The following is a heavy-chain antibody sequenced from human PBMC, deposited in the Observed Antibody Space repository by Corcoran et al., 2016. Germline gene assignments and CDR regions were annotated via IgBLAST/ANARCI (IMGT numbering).Heavy chain of an antibody. CDR3: ARGETLTTVTRYYYYGMYV. CDR1: GDTFSSYA. V-gene: IGHV1-69*01. D-gene: IGHD4-4*01. CDR2: IFPIFGTA. J-gene: IGHJ6*02. Sequence: QVQLVQSGAEVEKPGSSVKVSCKASGDTFSSYAISWVQQAPGQGREWMGGIFPIFGTANYAQKFLGRVTITAYESTSTAYMKLSSRRSEDTAVYYCARGETLTTVTRYYYYGMYVWGQGATITVAS.